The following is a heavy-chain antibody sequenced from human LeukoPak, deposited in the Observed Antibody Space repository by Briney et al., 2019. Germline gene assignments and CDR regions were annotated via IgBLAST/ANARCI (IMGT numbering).Heavy chain of an antibody. Sequence: GASVKVSCKASGYTFSSNYMHWVRQAPGQGLEWMGIINPSGGSTNYAQKFQGRVTMTRDTSTSTVYMELSSLRSDDTAVYYCARDEPNVLRYFDWLVRRNAFDIWGQGTMVTVSS. CDR2: INPSGGST. CDR1: GYTFSSNY. J-gene: IGHJ3*02. V-gene: IGHV1-46*01. D-gene: IGHD3-9*01. CDR3: ARDEPNVLRYFDWLVRRNAFDI.